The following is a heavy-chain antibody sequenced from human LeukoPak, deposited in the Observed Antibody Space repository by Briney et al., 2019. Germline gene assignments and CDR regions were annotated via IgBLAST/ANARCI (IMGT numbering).Heavy chain of an antibody. Sequence: GGTLRLSCAASGFTFSGHWMSWVRQAPGKGLEWVAYINQGGSDKYYVDSVKGRFTISRDNANNLLHLQMNSLRGEDTAVYYCTRDRSRAEDDWGQGTLVTVSS. CDR3: TRDRSRAEDD. V-gene: IGHV3-7*01. CDR2: INQGGSDK. J-gene: IGHJ4*02. D-gene: IGHD1-14*01. CDR1: GFTFSGHW.